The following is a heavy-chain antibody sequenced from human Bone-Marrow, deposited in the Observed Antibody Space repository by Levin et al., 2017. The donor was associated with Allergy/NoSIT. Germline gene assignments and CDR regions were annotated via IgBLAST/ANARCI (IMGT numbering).Heavy chain of an antibody. D-gene: IGHD5-24*01. V-gene: IGHV3-21*01. Sequence: GGSLRLSCEASGFTFSSHTMNWVRQAPGKGLEWVSFIRASAMNTYYAASVRGRFTVSRDDAKNSLYLEMNSLRADDTAVYYCARSNSRDGYNYFFDSWGQGTLVTVSA. CDR2: IRASAMNT. J-gene: IGHJ4*02. CDR1: GFTFSSHT. CDR3: ARSNSRDGYNYFFDS.